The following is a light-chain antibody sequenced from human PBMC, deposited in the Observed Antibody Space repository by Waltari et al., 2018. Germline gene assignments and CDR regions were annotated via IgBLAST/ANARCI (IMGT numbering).Light chain of an antibody. CDR1: RSNIGNNY. Sequence: QSVLTQPPSVSAAPAQRVTISCSGRRSNIGNNYVSWYRQFPGTAPKLLIYEDTERPSGIAGRFSGSKSGTSATLDITGLQAGDEADYYCGTWDSSLSGAVFGGGTHLTVL. V-gene: IGLV1-51*02. CDR2: EDT. J-gene: IGLJ7*01. CDR3: GTWDSSLSGAV.